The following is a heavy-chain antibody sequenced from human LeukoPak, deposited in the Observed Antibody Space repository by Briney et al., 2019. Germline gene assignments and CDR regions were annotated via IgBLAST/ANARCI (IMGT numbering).Heavy chain of an antibody. J-gene: IGHJ5*02. CDR2: ISTRSSYI. V-gene: IGHV3-21*01. CDR3: ARGRGSGSYYNGFDP. CDR1: GFTFSSYS. D-gene: IGHD3-10*01. Sequence: GGSLRLSCAASGFTFSSYSMNWVRQAPGKGLEWVSSISTRSSYIYYADSVKGRFTISRDNAKNSLYLQMNSLRAEDTAVYYCARGRGSGSYYNGFDPWGQGTLVTVSS.